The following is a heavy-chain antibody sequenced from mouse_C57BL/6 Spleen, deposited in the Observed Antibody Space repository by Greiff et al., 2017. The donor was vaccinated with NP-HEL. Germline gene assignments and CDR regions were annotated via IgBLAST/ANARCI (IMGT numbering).Heavy chain of an antibody. CDR2: IDPSDSYT. V-gene: IGHV1-50*01. D-gene: IGHD2-3*01. Sequence: QVQLQQPGAELVKPGASVKLSCKASGYTFTSYWMQWVKQRPGQGLEWIGEIDPSDSYTNYNQKFKGKATLTVDTSSSTAYMQLSSLTSEDSAVYYCASFGYYYWGQGTTLTVSS. CDR3: ASFGYYY. J-gene: IGHJ2*01. CDR1: GYTFTSYW.